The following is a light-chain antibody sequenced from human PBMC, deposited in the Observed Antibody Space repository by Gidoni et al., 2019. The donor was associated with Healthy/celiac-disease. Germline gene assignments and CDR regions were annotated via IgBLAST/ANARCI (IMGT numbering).Light chain of an antibody. V-gene: IGLV1-44*01. CDR1: SSNIGSNT. CDR3: AAWDDSLHGVV. Sequence: QAVLTQTPSASGTTGQRVTISCSGRSSNIGSNTVNWYQQITGTAPNLLIYSNNQRPSGVPDRFSGSKSGTSASLAIRGLQSEDEADYYCAAWDDSLHGVVFGGGTKLTVL. J-gene: IGLJ2*01. CDR2: SNN.